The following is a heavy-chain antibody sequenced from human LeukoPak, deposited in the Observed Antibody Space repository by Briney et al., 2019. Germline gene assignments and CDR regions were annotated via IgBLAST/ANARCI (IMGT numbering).Heavy chain of an antibody. CDR3: ARGTLYCSGGSCYKPKTHNWFDP. V-gene: IGHV4-38-2*02. J-gene: IGHJ5*02. D-gene: IGHD2-15*01. Sequence: SETLSLTCTVSGYSISSGYYWGWIRQPPGKGLEWIGSIYHSGSTYYNPSLKSRVTISVDTSKNQFSLKLSSVTAADTAVYYCARGTLYCSGGSCYKPKTHNWFDPWGQGTLVTVSS. CDR2: IYHSGST. CDR1: GYSISSGYY.